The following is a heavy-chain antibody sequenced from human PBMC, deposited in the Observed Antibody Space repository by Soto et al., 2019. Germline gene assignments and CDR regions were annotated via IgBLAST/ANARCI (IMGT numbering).Heavy chain of an antibody. CDR1: GFTFSDYY. CDR3: ARKQLVAANDAFDI. J-gene: IGHJ3*02. D-gene: IGHD6-6*01. V-gene: IGHV3-11*06. Sequence: GGSLRLSCAASGFTFSDYYMSWIRQAPGKGLEWVSYISSSSSYTNYADSVKGRFTISRDTAKNSLYLQMNSLRAEDTAVYYCARKQLVAANDAFDIWGQGTMVTVSS. CDR2: ISSSSSYT.